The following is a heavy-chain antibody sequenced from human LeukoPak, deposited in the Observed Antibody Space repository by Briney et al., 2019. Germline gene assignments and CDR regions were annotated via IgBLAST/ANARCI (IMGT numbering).Heavy chain of an antibody. D-gene: IGHD3-3*01. J-gene: IGHJ6*02. CDR1: GYSFTSYW. Sequence: GESLKISCKGSGYSFTSYWIGWVRQMPGKGLEWMGITYPGDSDTRYSPSFQGQVTISADKSISTAYLQWSSLKASDTAMYYCARITITIFGVGYYGMDVWGQGTTVTVSS. CDR2: TYPGDSDT. V-gene: IGHV5-51*01. CDR3: ARITITIFGVGYYGMDV.